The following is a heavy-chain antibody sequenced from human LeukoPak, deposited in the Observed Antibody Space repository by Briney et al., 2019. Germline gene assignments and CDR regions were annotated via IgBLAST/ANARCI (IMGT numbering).Heavy chain of an antibody. D-gene: IGHD4-17*01. V-gene: IGHV3-15*01. CDR3: TTEATVTTSPPFQH. J-gene: IGHJ1*01. CDR2: IKSKTDGGTT. CDR1: GFTFSSYS. Sequence: GGSLRLSCAASGFTFSSYSMNWVRQAPGKGLEWVGRIKSKTDGGTTDYAAPVKGRFTISRDDSKNTLYLQMNSLKTEDTAVYYCTTEATVTTSPPFQHWGQGTLVTVSS.